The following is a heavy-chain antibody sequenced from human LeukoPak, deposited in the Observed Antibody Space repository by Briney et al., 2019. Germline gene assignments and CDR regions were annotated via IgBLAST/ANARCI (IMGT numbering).Heavy chain of an antibody. CDR1: GFTFSSYA. CDR2: ISGSGGST. Sequence: GGSLRLSCAASGFTFSSYAMSWARQAPGKGLEWVSAISGSGGSTYYADSVKGRFTISRDNSKNTLYLQMNSLRAEDTAVYYCANNIAAAGTDYWGQGTLVTVSS. D-gene: IGHD6-13*01. CDR3: ANNIAAAGTDY. J-gene: IGHJ4*02. V-gene: IGHV3-23*01.